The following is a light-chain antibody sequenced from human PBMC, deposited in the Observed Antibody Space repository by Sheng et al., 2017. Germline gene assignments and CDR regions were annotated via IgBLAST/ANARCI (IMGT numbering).Light chain of an antibody. CDR2: DAA. CDR1: QDIRKY. Sequence: DIQMTQSPSSLSASVGDRVTITCQASQDIRKYLNWYQQKPGKAPKFLIYDAANLENGVQSRFSGSGSGTDFTFTISSLQPEDVATYYCQQYDSFPWTFGQGTKVEIK. CDR3: QQYDSFPWT. J-gene: IGKJ1*01. V-gene: IGKV1-33*01.